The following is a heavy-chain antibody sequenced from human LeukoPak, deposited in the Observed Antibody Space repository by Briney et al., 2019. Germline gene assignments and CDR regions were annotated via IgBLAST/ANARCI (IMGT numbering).Heavy chain of an antibody. Sequence: SETLSLTCTVSGGSISSSSYYWGWIRQPPGKGLEWIGSIYYSGSTYYNPSLKSRVTISVDTSKNQFSLKLSSVTAADTAVYYCARGQADFWSGYFAYYYYMDVWGKGTTVTVSS. CDR1: GGSISSSSYY. CDR3: ARGQADFWSGYFAYYYYMDV. V-gene: IGHV4-39*07. J-gene: IGHJ6*03. D-gene: IGHD3-3*01. CDR2: IYYSGST.